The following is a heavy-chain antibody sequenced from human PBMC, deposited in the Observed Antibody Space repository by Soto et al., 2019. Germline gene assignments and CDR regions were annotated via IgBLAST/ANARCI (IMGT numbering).Heavy chain of an antibody. D-gene: IGHD3-9*01. J-gene: IGHJ4*02. V-gene: IGHV1-18*01. CDR2: ISAYSGHT. CDR1: GYTFTSYR. CDR3: ATVALEGRYFDRFDC. Sequence: QVQLVQSGAEVKKPGASVKVSCKASGYTFTSYRISWVRQAPGQGLEWMGWISAYSGHTNYAQNLQGRVTMTTGTTTSSAYMELRSMRSDDTAVYYCATVALEGRYFDRFDCWGQGTLVTVSS.